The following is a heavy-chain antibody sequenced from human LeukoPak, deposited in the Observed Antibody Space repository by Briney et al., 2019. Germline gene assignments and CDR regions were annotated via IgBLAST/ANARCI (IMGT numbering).Heavy chain of an antibody. CDR2: IYLYGTT. CDR1: GFTFSSYW. Sequence: GSLRLSCAASGFTFSSYWMSWVRQSPVKGLEWIGEIYLYGTTNYNPSFTSRVTMSVDRSRNQFSLKLTSVTAADTAVYYCARQKWEQQGRDYYFNGLDVWGPGTTVIVSS. J-gene: IGHJ6*02. D-gene: IGHD1/OR15-1a*01. CDR3: ARQKWEQQGRDYYFNGLDV. V-gene: IGHV4-4*02.